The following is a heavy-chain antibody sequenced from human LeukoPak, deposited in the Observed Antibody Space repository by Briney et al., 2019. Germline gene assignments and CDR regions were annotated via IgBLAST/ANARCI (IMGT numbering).Heavy chain of an antibody. V-gene: IGHV3-30*02. CDR3: AKEVTYGGAAFDV. Sequence: GGSLRLSCAASGFTFSSYGMHWVRQAPGKGLEWVAFIRYDGSNKYYADSVKGRFTISRDDAKSSLYLQMNSLRDENTAVYYCAKEVTYGGAAFDVWGQGTTVTVSS. CDR1: GFTFSSYG. CDR2: IRYDGSNK. J-gene: IGHJ3*01. D-gene: IGHD3-10*01.